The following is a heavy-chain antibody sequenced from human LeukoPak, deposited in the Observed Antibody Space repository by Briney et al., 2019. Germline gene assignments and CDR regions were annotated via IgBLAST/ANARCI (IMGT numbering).Heavy chain of an antibody. CDR2: ISSSSSYI. CDR3: ARTYYYGSGSPSLSDY. Sequence: GSLRLSCAASGFTFSSYSMNWVRQAPGKGLEWVSSISSSSSYIYYAYSVKGRFTISRDNAKNSLYLQMNSLRAEETAVYYCARTYYYGSGSPSLSDYWGQGTLVTVSS. J-gene: IGHJ4*02. CDR1: GFTFSSYS. D-gene: IGHD3-10*01. V-gene: IGHV3-21*01.